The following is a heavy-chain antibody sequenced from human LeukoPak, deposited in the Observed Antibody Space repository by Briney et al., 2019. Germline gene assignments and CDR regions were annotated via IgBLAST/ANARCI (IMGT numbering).Heavy chain of an antibody. J-gene: IGHJ4*02. CDR3: ARDRPYSSGGYDITGLNLFDY. Sequence: ASVKVSCKASGYTFTGYYMHWVRQAPGQGLEWMGWIHPNSGGTNYAQKFQGRVTMTRDTSISTSYMELSRLRSDDTAVYYCARDRPYSSGGYDITGLNLFDYWGQGTLVTVSS. D-gene: IGHD6-19*01. V-gene: IGHV1-2*02. CDR1: GYTFTGYY. CDR2: IHPNSGGT.